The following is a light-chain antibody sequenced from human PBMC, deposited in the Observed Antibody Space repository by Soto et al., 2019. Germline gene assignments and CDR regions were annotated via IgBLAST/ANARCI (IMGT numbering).Light chain of an antibody. V-gene: IGLV2-8*01. CDR3: SSYAGSNNVV. Sequence: QSALTQPPSASGSPGQSVTISCTGSSSDVGNYNYVSWYQQHPGKAPKLMIFEVSKRPSGVPDRFSGSKSGNTASLTVSGLQAEDEANYYSSSYAGSNNVVFGGGTKLTVL. CDR2: EVS. CDR1: SSDVGNYNY. J-gene: IGLJ2*01.